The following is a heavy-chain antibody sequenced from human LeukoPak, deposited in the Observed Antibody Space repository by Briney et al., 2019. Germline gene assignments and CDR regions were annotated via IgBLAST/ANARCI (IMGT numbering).Heavy chain of an antibody. CDR3: ARGPSRSESYSILPAEYFQH. V-gene: IGHV1-18*01. CDR2: ISAYNGNT. Sequence: ASVKVSCKASGYTFTNYHINWVRQAPGQGLEWMGWISAYNGNTNYAQKLQGRVTMTTDTSTSTAYMELMSLISDDTAVYYCARGPSRSESYSILPAEYFQHWGQGTLVTVSS. D-gene: IGHD1-26*01. CDR1: GYTFTNYH. J-gene: IGHJ1*01.